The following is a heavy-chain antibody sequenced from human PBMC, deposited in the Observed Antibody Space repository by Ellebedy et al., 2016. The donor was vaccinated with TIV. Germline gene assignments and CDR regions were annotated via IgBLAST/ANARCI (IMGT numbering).Heavy chain of an antibody. V-gene: IGHV4-39*07. D-gene: IGHD3-22*01. CDR2: IYYSGST. Sequence: SETLSLTXTVSGGSISSSSYYWGWIRQPPGKGLEWIGSIYYSGSTYYNPSLKSRVTISVDTSKNQFSLKLSSVTAADTAVYYCARDSSGYGDFDYWGQGTLVTVSS. CDR3: ARDSSGYGDFDY. J-gene: IGHJ4*02. CDR1: GGSISSSSYY.